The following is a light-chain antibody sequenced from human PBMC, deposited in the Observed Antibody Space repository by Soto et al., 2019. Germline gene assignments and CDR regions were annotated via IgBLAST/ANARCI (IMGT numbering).Light chain of an antibody. CDR2: DAS. J-gene: IGKJ4*01. V-gene: IGKV3-20*01. Sequence: EIVLTQSPGTLSLSPGERATLSCRASQSVSSSYLAWYQQKPGQAPMLLIYDASSRATGIPDWFSGSGSGTDFTLTISRLETEDFAVYYCQQYGSSPLTFGGGTKVEIK. CDR3: QQYGSSPLT. CDR1: QSVSSSY.